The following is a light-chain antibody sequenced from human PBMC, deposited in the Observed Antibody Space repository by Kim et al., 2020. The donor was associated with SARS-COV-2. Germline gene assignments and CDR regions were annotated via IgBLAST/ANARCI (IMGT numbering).Light chain of an antibody. J-gene: IGKJ1*01. CDR2: DAT. Sequence: SPGERATLSCRASQPINTKLVWYQQKPGQAPRLLIYDATTRATGVPARFMGSGSETDFTLTISSLQSEDFAVYYCQQSHDWPPLTFGQGTKVDIK. V-gene: IGKV3-15*01. CDR1: QPINTK. CDR3: QQSHDWPPLT.